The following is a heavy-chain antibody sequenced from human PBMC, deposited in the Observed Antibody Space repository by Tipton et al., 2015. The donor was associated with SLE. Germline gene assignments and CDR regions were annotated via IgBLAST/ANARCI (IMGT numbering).Heavy chain of an antibody. V-gene: IGHV4-59*08. D-gene: IGHD6-13*01. J-gene: IGHJ5*02. CDR3: ARSFSSSLYDNWFDP. CDR1: GGSISSYY. CDR2: IYYHGRT. Sequence: TLSLTCTVSGGSISSYYWSWIRQPPGKGLEWIGYIYYHGRTSYNPSLESRVTMSVDMSKNQFSLNLNSVTAADTAVYYCARSFSSSLYDNWFDPWGQGSLVTVSS.